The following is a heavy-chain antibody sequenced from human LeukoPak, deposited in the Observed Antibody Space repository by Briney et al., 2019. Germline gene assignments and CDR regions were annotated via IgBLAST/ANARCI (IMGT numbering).Heavy chain of an antibody. CDR3: ARQTGSGLFILP. CDR1: GASISSSNSY. D-gene: IGHD3/OR15-3a*01. CDR2: IYYSGNT. J-gene: IGHJ4*02. V-gene: IGHV4-39*01. Sequence: SETLSLTCTVSGASISSSNSYWGWIRQPPGKGPEWIGSIYYSGNTYYNASLKSQVSISIDTSKNQFSLRLTSVTAADTAVYYCARQTGSGLFILPGGQGTLVTVSS.